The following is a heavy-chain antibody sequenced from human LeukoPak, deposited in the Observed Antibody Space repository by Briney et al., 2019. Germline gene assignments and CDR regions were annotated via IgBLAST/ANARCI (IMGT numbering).Heavy chain of an antibody. J-gene: IGHJ4*02. CDR1: GFTFSSYA. Sequence: GGSLRLSCAASGFTFSSYAMSWVRQAPGKGLEWVSAISGSGGSTYYADSVKGRFTISRDNSKNTLYLQMNSLRAEDTAVYYCARDCGGDCYRIFDYWGQGTLVTVSS. CDR2: ISGSGGST. CDR3: ARDCGGDCYRIFDY. D-gene: IGHD2-21*02. V-gene: IGHV3-23*01.